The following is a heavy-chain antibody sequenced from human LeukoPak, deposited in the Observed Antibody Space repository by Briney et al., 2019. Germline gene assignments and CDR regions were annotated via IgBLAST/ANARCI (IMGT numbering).Heavy chain of an antibody. CDR3: ARDSHKFDSSGYYPDAFDI. Sequence: GGSLRLSCAASGFTFSSYAMSWVRQAPGKGLEWVSYISSSGSSIYYADSVKGRFTISGDNAKKSLYLQMHSLRAEDTAVYYCARDSHKFDSSGYYPDAFDIWGQGTMVTVSS. J-gene: IGHJ3*02. V-gene: IGHV3-48*03. CDR1: GFTFSSYA. D-gene: IGHD3-22*01. CDR2: ISSSGSSI.